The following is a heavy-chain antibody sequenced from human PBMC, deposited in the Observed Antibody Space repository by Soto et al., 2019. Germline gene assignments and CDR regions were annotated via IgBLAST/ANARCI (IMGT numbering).Heavy chain of an antibody. D-gene: IGHD3-3*01. V-gene: IGHV3-23*04. Sequence: VQLVESGGGVVQPGRSLRLSCAASGFTFSSYAMSWVRQAPGKGLEWVSAISGSGGSTYYADSVKGRFTISRDNSKNTLYLQMNSLRAEDTAVYYCAKDPGLRFLEWSFDYWGQGTLVTVSS. CDR2: ISGSGGST. CDR1: GFTFSSYA. J-gene: IGHJ4*02. CDR3: AKDPGLRFLEWSFDY.